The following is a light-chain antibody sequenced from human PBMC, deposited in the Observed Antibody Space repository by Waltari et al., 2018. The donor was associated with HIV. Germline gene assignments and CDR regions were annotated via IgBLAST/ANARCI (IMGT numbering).Light chain of an antibody. CDR1: ALTEPY. CDR3: QSADSSGSFRV. J-gene: IGLJ2*01. Sequence: SYELTQPPSVSVSPGQTARIVCPGDALTEPYAYWYQQKAGQAPVMVMYKNIQRPSGIPERFSGSSSGTTVTLTIRGVQAEDEADYYCQSADSSGSFRVFGGGTKVTVL. V-gene: IGLV3-25*03. CDR2: KNI.